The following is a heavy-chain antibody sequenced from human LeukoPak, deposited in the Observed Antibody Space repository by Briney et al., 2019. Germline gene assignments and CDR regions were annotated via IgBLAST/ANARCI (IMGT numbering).Heavy chain of an antibody. V-gene: IGHV3-64D*09. J-gene: IGHJ5*02. CDR1: GFTFRKYS. CDR2: ISSNGHT. CDR3: VKDNREEDWFDP. Sequence: PGGSLRLSCSASGFTFRKYSMHWVRQGPGKGLEYVSAISSNGHTYYADSVKGRFTISRDNSKSTLYLQMSSLRHEDTAVYYCVKDNREEDWFDPWGQGTLVTVSS. D-gene: IGHD2/OR15-2a*01.